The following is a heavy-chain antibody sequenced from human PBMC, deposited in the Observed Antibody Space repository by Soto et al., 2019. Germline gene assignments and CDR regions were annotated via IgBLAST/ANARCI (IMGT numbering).Heavy chain of an antibody. CDR2: INPNSGGT. CDR3: ARDHCSGGSCYYYYGMDV. Sequence: VDSVQVSCKASGYTFTGHYMHWVRQAPGQGLEWMGWINPNSGGTNYAQKFQGRVTMTRDTSISTAYMELSRLRSDDTAVYYCARDHCSGGSCYYYYGMDVWGQGTTVRVSS. D-gene: IGHD2-15*01. CDR1: GYTFTGHY. V-gene: IGHV1-2*02. J-gene: IGHJ6*02.